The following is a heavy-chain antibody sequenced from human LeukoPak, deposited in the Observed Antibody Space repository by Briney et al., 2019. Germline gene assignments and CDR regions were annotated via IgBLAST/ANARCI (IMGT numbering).Heavy chain of an antibody. CDR2: ISVYNGNT. J-gene: IGHJ4*02. CDR1: GYTFTNYA. Sequence: ASVKVSCKASGYTFTNYAISWVRQAPGQGLEWMGWISVYNGNTNYAQKLQGRVTMTADTSTTTAYMELRSLRSDDTAVYYCARGYCSSATCRHFDYWGQGALVTVSS. V-gene: IGHV1-18*01. CDR3: ARGYCSSATCRHFDY. D-gene: IGHD2-2*01.